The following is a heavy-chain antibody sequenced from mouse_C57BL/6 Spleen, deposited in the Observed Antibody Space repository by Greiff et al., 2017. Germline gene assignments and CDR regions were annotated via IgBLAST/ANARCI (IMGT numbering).Heavy chain of an antibody. CDR3: AREGVLNFDY. V-gene: IGHV1-82*01. CDR1: GYAFSSSW. J-gene: IGHJ2*01. CDR2: IYPGDGDT. D-gene: IGHD3-3*01. Sequence: VQLQQSGPELVKPGASVKISCKASGYAFSSSWMNWVKQRPGKGLEWIGRIYPGDGDTNYNGKFKGKATLTADKSSSTAYMQLSSLTSEDSAVYFCAREGVLNFDYWGQGTTLTVSS.